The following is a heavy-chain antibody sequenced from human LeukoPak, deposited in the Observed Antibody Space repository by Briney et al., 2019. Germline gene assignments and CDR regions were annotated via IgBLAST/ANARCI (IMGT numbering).Heavy chain of an antibody. V-gene: IGHV3-74*01. J-gene: IGHJ4*02. CDR2: INIDGSDT. CDR3: ARHLDY. CDR1: GFTFSSYW. Sequence: QPGGSLRLSCAASGFTFSSYWMHWVRQAPGKGLMWVSRINIDGSDTVYADSVKGRFTISRDNARNTLYLQMNSLRAEDTAMYYCARHLDYWGQGTLVTVSS.